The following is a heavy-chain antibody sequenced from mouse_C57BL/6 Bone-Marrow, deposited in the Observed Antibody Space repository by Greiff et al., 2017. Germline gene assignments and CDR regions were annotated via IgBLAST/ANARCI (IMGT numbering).Heavy chain of an antibody. CDR1: GYTFTSYW. CDR3: ASIWEYYFDY. V-gene: IGHV1-64*01. Sequence: QVQLQQPGAELVKPGASVKLSCKASGYTFTSYWMHWVKQRPGQGLEWIGMIHPNSGSTNYNEKFKSKATLSVDKSSSTAYMQLSILTSEDSAVYYCASIWEYYFDYWGQGTTLTVSS. J-gene: IGHJ2*01. D-gene: IGHD4-1*01. CDR2: IHPNSGST.